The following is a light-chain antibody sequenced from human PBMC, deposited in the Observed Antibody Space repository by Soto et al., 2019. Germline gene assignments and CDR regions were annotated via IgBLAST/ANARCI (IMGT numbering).Light chain of an antibody. J-gene: IGKJ5*01. Sequence: EIVLTQSPGTLSLSPGERATLSCRASQSVSSSYLAWYQQKPGQAPRLLIYGASSRATGIPDRFSGSGSGTDFTLKISRVEAEDVGVYYCMQSIQLPLTFGQGTRLEIK. CDR2: GAS. V-gene: IGKV3-20*01. CDR1: QSVSSSY. CDR3: MQSIQLPLT.